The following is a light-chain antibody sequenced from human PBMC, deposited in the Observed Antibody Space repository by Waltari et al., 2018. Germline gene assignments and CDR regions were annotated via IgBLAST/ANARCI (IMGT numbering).Light chain of an antibody. CDR2: DAS. CDR1: TSHVCGYHY. J-gene: IGLJ1*01. Sequence: QSALTQPRSVSGSPGQSVTIPCTGTTSHVCGYHYASWFQQHPGKAPKPIIYDASERPSGVPDRFSGSKSDNTASLTISGLQAEDEADYYCCSYAGSYTYVFGSGTKVTVL. V-gene: IGLV2-11*01. CDR3: CSYAGSYTYV.